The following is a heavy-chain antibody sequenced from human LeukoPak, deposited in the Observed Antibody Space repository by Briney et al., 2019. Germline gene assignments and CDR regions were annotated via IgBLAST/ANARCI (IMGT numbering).Heavy chain of an antibody. Sequence: PGGSLRLSCIASGFTFSDYWMGWVRQAPGKGLEWVAKIKPDGSEKYYVDSVKGRFSISRDNAKKSLYLQMNSLRVEDTAVYYCGRGGSQRVSSWGQGTLVTVSS. J-gene: IGHJ4*02. D-gene: IGHD2-8*01. V-gene: IGHV3-7*01. CDR3: GRGGSQRVSS. CDR2: IKPDGSEK. CDR1: GFTFSDYW.